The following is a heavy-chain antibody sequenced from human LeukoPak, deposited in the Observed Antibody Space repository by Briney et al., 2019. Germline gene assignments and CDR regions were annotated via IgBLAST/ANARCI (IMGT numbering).Heavy chain of an antibody. CDR1: GGSLRGYY. J-gene: IGHJ4*02. V-gene: IGHV4-34*01. Sequence: SETLSLTCAVSGGSLRGYYWSWIRQPPGKGLEWIGEINHSGSTNYNPSLKSRVTISVDTSKNQFSLKVTSVTAADTAVYFCARFRVTAVGSYYFDSWGQGTLVAVTS. CDR2: INHSGST. D-gene: IGHD6-13*01. CDR3: ARFRVTAVGSYYFDS.